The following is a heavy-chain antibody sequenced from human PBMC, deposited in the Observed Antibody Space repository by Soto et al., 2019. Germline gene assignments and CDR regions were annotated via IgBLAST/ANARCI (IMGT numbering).Heavy chain of an antibody. J-gene: IGHJ6*02. D-gene: IGHD3-22*01. CDR1: GGTFSSYA. V-gene: IGHV1-69*13. CDR2: IIPIFGTA. Sequence: ASVKVSCKASGGTFSSYAISWVRQAPGQGLEWMGGIIPIFGTANYAQKFQGRVAITADESTSTAYMELSSLRSEDTAVYYCAYNYEDYYYGMDVWGQGTTVTVSS. CDR3: AYNYEDYYYGMDV.